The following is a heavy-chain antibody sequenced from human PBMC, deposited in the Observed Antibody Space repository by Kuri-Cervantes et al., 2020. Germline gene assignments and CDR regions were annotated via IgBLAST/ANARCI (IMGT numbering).Heavy chain of an antibody. J-gene: IGHJ6*02. Sequence: GESLKISCAASGFTFSSYGVHWVRQAPGKGLEWVALIWYDGSNKYYAESVKGRSTISRDNSKNTLYLQMNSLRVEDTAVYYCARLTYYSGSGSYYNDPYGMDVWGQGTTVTVSS. D-gene: IGHD3-10*01. CDR3: ARLTYYSGSGSYYNDPYGMDV. CDR1: GFTFSSYG. V-gene: IGHV3-33*01. CDR2: IWYDGSNK.